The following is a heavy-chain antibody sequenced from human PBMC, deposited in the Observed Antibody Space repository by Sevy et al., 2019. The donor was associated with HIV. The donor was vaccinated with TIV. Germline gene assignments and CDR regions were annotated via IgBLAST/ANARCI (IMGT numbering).Heavy chain of an antibody. CDR3: TTVGGNWNQY. J-gene: IGHJ4*02. V-gene: IGHV3-15*01. CDR1: GFTFSNAW. CDR2: IKRKTDGGTT. D-gene: IGHD1-1*01. Sequence: GGSLRLSCAASGFTFSNAWMSWVRQAPGKGLEWVGRIKRKTDGGTTDYAAPVKGRFTISRDDSKNTLYLQMNSLKTEDTAVYYCTTVGGNWNQYWGQGTLVTVSS.